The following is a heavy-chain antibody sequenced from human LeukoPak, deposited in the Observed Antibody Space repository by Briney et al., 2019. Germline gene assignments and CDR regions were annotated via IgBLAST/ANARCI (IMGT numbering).Heavy chain of an antibody. V-gene: IGHV4-59*08. J-gene: IGHJ5*02. Sequence: SETLSLTCTVSGGSISSYYWSWIRQPPGKGLEWIGYIYYSGSTNHNPSLKSRVTISVDTSKNQFSLKLSSVTAADTAVYYCARQGIAARRDNWFDPWGQGTLVTVSS. D-gene: IGHD6-6*01. CDR1: GGSISSYY. CDR3: ARQGIAARRDNWFDP. CDR2: IYYSGST.